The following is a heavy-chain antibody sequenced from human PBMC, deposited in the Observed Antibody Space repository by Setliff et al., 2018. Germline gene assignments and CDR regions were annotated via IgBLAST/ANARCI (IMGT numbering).Heavy chain of an antibody. Sequence: GGSLRLSCAASGFTFSDYYMSWIRQPPGKGLEWVSYISNSGSTIYYAASVKGRFTISRDNAKNSLYLQMNSLRAEDTAAYYCARASSVAGLTTDYWGQGTLVTVSS. CDR3: ARASSVAGLTTDY. V-gene: IGHV3-11*04. D-gene: IGHD6-19*01. J-gene: IGHJ4*02. CDR2: ISNSGSTI. CDR1: GFTFSDYY.